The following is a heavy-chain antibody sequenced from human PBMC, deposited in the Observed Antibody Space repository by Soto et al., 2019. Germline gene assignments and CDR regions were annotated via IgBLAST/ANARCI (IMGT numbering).Heavy chain of an antibody. CDR1: GFTFSSYG. CDR2: IWYDGSNK. Sequence: QVQLVESGGGVVQPGRSLRLSCAASGFTFSSYGMHWVRQAPGKGLEWVAVIWYDGSNKYYADSVKGRFTISRDNSKNTLYLQMNSVRAEDTAVYYCARDALLGYSSSSLIDYWGQGTLVTVSS. V-gene: IGHV3-33*01. D-gene: IGHD6-6*01. J-gene: IGHJ4*02. CDR3: ARDALLGYSSSSLIDY.